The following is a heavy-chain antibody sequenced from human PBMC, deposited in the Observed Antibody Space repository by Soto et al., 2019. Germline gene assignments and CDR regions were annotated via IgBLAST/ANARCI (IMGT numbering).Heavy chain of an antibody. Sequence: QLQLQESGSGLVKPSQTLSLTCAVSGGSISSGGYSWSWIQQPPGKGLEWIGYIYHSGSTYYNPSLKSRVTISVDRSKNQFSLKLSSVTAADTAVYYCARYDLPYGMDVWGQGTTVTVSS. CDR3: ARYDLPYGMDV. D-gene: IGHD3-3*01. CDR1: GGSISSGGYS. V-gene: IGHV4-30-2*01. J-gene: IGHJ6*02. CDR2: IYHSGST.